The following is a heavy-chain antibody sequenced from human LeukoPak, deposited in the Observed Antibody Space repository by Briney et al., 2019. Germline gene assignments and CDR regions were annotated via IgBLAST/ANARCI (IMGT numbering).Heavy chain of an antibody. V-gene: IGHV4-59*08. D-gene: IGHD3-22*01. CDR1: GGSISGYY. CDR2: IFSSGST. CDR3: ARHYYDRSDSYSFDY. J-gene: IGHJ4*02. Sequence: SDTLSLTCNVSGGSISGYYWSWIRQPPGKGLEWIGYIFSSGSTNYNPSLKSRVIISEDTSVNQFSLKLSSVAAADTAVYYCARHYYDRSDSYSFDYWGQGTLVTVSS.